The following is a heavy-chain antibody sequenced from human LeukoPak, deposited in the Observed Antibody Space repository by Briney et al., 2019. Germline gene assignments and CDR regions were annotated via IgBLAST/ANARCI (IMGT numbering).Heavy chain of an antibody. Sequence: GKSLRLSCAASGFTFNSYGMSWVRQAPGKGPEWVAFISVDGSSKYYGDSVKGRFVIHRDNSQNTMYLQMDSLRAEDTATYYCAKDLSPRGYTYGYGVFEIWGQGTRVTVSS. CDR2: ISVDGSSK. CDR1: GFTFNSYG. CDR3: AKDLSPRGYTYGYGVFEI. J-gene: IGHJ3*02. D-gene: IGHD5-18*01. V-gene: IGHV3-33*06.